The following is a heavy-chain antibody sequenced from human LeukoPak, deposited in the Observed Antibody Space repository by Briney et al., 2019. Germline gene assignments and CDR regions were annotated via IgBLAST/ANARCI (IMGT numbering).Heavy chain of an antibody. Sequence: SSETLSLTCTVSGGSISSSSYYWGWIRQPPGKGLEWIGSIYYSGSTYYNPSLKSRVTISVDTSKNQFSLKLSSVTAADTAVYYCARLAAAERYYFDYWGQGTLVTVSS. CDR3: ARLAAAERYYFDY. D-gene: IGHD6-13*01. CDR1: GGSISSSSYY. V-gene: IGHV4-39*01. CDR2: IYYSGST. J-gene: IGHJ4*02.